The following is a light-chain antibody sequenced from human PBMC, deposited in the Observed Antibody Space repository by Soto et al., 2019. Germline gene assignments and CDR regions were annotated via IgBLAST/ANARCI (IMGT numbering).Light chain of an antibody. CDR2: SSN. CDR3: AAWEDSLFGPV. V-gene: IGLV1-44*01. CDR1: SSNIGSNP. Sequence: VLTQPPSASETPGQRVTISCSGSSSNIGSNPVIWYQQLPGTAPKLLIYSSNQRPSGVPDRFSGSKSGTSASLAISGLQSEEEAAYYCAAWEDSLFGPVFGGGTKLTVL. J-gene: IGLJ2*01.